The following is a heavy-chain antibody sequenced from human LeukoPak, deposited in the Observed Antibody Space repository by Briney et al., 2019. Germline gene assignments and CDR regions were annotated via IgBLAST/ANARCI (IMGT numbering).Heavy chain of an antibody. Sequence: KPGGSLRLSCAASGFTFSNYNMNWVRQAPGKGLEWVSSISSSSSSIYYADSVKGRFTISRDNAKNSLYLQMNSLRGEDTAVYYCARELVAGSFDYWGQGTLVTVSS. D-gene: IGHD6-19*01. V-gene: IGHV3-21*01. CDR2: ISSSSSSI. CDR3: ARELVAGSFDY. CDR1: GFTFSNYN. J-gene: IGHJ4*02.